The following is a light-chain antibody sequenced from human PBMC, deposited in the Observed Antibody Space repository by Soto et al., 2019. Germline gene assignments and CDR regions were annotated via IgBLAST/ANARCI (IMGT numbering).Light chain of an antibody. Sequence: EIVLTQSPGTLSLSPGERATLSCRASQSVSSRYFAWYQQKPGQAHRLLIYGASSRATGIPDRFSGSGSGTDFALTISRLEPEDFAVYYCQQYANLPPTFGQGTKVEIK. CDR2: GAS. CDR3: QQYANLPPT. CDR1: QSVSSRY. J-gene: IGKJ1*01. V-gene: IGKV3-20*01.